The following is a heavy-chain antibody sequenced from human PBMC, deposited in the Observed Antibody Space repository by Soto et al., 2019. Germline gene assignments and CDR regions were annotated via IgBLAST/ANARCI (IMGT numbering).Heavy chain of an antibody. CDR1: AYTFTSFD. CDR3: ARGAGDGYYNGMDV. CDR2: MNPNTGGT. D-gene: IGHD3-16*01. Sequence: GASVKVSCKASAYTFTSFDINWVRQAAGQGLEWMGWMNPNTGGTGYARKFQDRVTMTRSTSISTAYLELSSLRSEDTAVYFCARGAGDGYYNGMDVWGQGTTVTVSS. V-gene: IGHV1-8*01. J-gene: IGHJ6*02.